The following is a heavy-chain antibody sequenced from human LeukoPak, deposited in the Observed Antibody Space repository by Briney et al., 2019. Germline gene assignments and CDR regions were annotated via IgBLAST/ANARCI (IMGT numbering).Heavy chain of an antibody. CDR1: GYSFSNYW. J-gene: IGHJ2*01. CDR2: IYPGDSNT. V-gene: IGHV5-51*01. CDR3: TKGTLSGGFDY. Sequence: GESLKISCKGSGYSFSNYWIGWVRQMPGKGLEWMGIIYPGDSNTIYSPSFQGQVTVSADRSITTAFLQWISLKTSDTATYYCTKGTLSGGFDYWGRGTLVTVSS. D-gene: IGHD1-26*01.